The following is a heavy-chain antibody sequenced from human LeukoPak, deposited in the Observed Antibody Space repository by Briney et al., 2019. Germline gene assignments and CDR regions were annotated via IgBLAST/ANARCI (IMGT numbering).Heavy chain of an antibody. Sequence: PSETLSLTCSVSGASISSGRNYWGWIRQSPGKGLEWIGSVYYSGNSYYNPSLKSRVSISVDTSKNHISLEVSSLTAADTAVYYCARDPYLRYDFSNWGQGTLVTVSS. CDR2: VYYSGNS. V-gene: IGHV4-39*02. CDR3: ARDPYLRYDFSN. D-gene: IGHD3-3*01. J-gene: IGHJ4*02. CDR1: GASISSGRNY.